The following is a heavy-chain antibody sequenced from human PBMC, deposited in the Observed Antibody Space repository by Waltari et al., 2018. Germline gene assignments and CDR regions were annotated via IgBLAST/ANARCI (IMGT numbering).Heavy chain of an antibody. Sequence: QVQLQQWGAGLLKPSETLSLTCAVYGGSFSGYYWSWIRQPPGKGLEWIWEINHSGSTTYNPPPKSRVTISVDTSNNQFSLKLSSVTAAETAVYYCARHIVLMVYAIRWFDPWGQGTLVTVSS. CDR3: ARHIVLMVYAIRWFDP. CDR2: INHSGST. J-gene: IGHJ5*02. V-gene: IGHV4-34*01. D-gene: IGHD2-8*01. CDR1: GGSFSGYY.